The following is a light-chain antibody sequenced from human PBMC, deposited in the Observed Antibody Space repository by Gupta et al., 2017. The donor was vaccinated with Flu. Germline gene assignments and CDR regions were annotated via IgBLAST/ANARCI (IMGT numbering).Light chain of an antibody. Sequence: QSALTQPPSPSGSPGQSVTISCTGTSSDVGGYNYVSWYQQHPGKAPKLMLYEVSKRPSGVPDRFSGSKSGNTASLTVSGLQAEDEADYYCSSYAGSNNFGVFGGGTKLTVL. V-gene: IGLV2-8*01. CDR3: SSYAGSNNFGV. J-gene: IGLJ2*01. CDR1: SSDVGGYNY. CDR2: EVS.